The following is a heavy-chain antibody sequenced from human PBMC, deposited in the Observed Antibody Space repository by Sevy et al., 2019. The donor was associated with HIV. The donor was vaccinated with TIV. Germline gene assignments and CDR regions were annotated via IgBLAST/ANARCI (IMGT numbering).Heavy chain of an antibody. D-gene: IGHD3-22*01. CDR1: GYTLTQLS. J-gene: IGHJ4*02. Sequence: ASVKVSCKVSGYTLTQLSMNWVRQAPGKGLEWMGSFDPEDGETNYEQKFQGRVTMTEDRSTETAYMDLSSLRFEDTAVYYCATTKDYYESSGYPFDYWGQGTLVTVSS. CDR2: FDPEDGET. CDR3: ATTKDYYESSGYPFDY. V-gene: IGHV1-24*01.